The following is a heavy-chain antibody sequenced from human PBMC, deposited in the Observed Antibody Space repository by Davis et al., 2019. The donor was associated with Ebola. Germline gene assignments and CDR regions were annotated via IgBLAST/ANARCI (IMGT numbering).Heavy chain of an antibody. Sequence: GESLKISCKGSGYSFSNYWIGWVRQMPEKGLEWMGRIDPSDSYTNYSPSFQGHVTISADKSISTAYLQWSSLKASDTAMYYCAGSLNGPVYYYGMDVWGQGTTVTVSS. CDR3: AGSLNGPVYYYGMDV. CDR2: IDPSDSYT. V-gene: IGHV5-10-1*01. J-gene: IGHJ6*02. CDR1: GYSFSNYW.